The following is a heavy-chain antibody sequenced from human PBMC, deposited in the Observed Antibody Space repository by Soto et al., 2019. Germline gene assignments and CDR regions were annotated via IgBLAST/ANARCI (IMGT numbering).Heavy chain of an antibody. V-gene: IGHV3-15*07. J-gene: IGHJ1*01. CDR3: TTQPRFLEWLLHFQH. Sequence: GGSLRLSCAASGFTFSNAWMNWVRQAPGKGLEWVGRIKSKTDGGTTDYAAPVKGRFTISRDDSKNTLYLQMNSLKTEDTAVYYCTTQPRFLEWLLHFQHWGQGTLVTVSS. CDR1: GFTFSNAW. D-gene: IGHD3-3*01. CDR2: IKSKTDGGTT.